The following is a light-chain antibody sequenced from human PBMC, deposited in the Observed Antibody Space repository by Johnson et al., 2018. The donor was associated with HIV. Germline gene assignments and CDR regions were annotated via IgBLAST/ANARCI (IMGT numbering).Light chain of an antibody. Sequence: QPVLTQPPSVSAAPRQKVTISCSGSSSNIGNNYVSWYQQLPGRAPKLLIYDNNKRPSGIPDRFSGSKSGTSATLVITGLQTGDEADYYCGTWDSSLSAYVFGTGTKVTVL. CDR1: SSNIGNNY. CDR3: GTWDSSLSAYV. CDR2: DNN. V-gene: IGLV1-51*01. J-gene: IGLJ1*01.